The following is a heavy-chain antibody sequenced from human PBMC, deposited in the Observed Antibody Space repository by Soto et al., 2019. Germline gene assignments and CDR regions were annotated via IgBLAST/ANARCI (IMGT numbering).Heavy chain of an antibody. CDR3: ARDAADFWSGYTEYMDV. CDR2: ISSSSSYI. D-gene: IGHD3-3*01. CDR1: GFTFSSYS. J-gene: IGHJ6*03. V-gene: IGHV3-21*01. Sequence: GVSLRLSCAASGFTFSSYSMNWVRQAPGKGLEWVSSISSSSSYIYYADSVKGRFTISRDNAKNSLYLQMNSLRAEDTAVYYCARDAADFWSGYTEYMDVWGKGTTVTVSS.